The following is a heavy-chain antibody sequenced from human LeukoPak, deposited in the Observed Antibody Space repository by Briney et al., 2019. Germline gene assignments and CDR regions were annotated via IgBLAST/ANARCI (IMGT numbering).Heavy chain of an antibody. CDR3: ARGALLWFGGGFDY. CDR2: MNPNSGNT. J-gene: IGHJ4*02. V-gene: IGHV1-8*02. D-gene: IGHD3-10*01. CDR1: GYTFTGYY. Sequence: ASVKVSCKASGYTFTGYYMHWVRQAPGQGREWMGWMNPNSGNTGYAQKFQGRVTMTRNTSISTAYMELSSLRSEDTAVYYCARGALLWFGGGFDYWGQGTLVTVSS.